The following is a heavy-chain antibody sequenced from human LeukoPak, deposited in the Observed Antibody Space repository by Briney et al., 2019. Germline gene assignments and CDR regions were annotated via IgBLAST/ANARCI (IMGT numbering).Heavy chain of an antibody. CDR1: GYTFIGYY. D-gene: IGHD3-22*01. CDR2: INPDSGGT. Sequence: GASVKVSCKASGYTFIGYYMHWVRQAPGQGLEWMGWINPDSGGTNYAQKFQGRVTMTRDTSISTAYMQLSRLSSDDTAVYYCARVDDRGHYYDSSGPRKLFDYWGQGTLVTVSS. V-gene: IGHV1-2*02. J-gene: IGHJ4*02. CDR3: ARVDDRGHYYDSSGPRKLFDY.